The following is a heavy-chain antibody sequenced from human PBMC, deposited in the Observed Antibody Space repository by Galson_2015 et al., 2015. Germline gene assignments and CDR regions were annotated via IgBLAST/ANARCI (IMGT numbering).Heavy chain of an antibody. V-gene: IGHV3-73*01. J-gene: IGHJ6*02. CDR2: IRSKANSYAT. Sequence: SLRLSCAASGFTFSGSAMHWVRQASGKGLEWVGRIRSKANSYATAYAASVKGRFTISRDDSKNTAYLQMNSLKTEDTAVYYCTKLGVVGATPYYYGMDVWGQGTTVTVSS. CDR1: GFTFSGSA. CDR3: TKLGVVGATPYYYGMDV. D-gene: IGHD1-26*01.